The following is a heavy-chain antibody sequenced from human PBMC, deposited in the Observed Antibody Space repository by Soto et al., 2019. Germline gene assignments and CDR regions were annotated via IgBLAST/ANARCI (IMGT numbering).Heavy chain of an antibody. CDR1: GASISTIGNT. CDR2: IYPSVAT. CDR3: ARAIFSSVLYIDF. J-gene: IGHJ6*03. V-gene: IGHV4-30-2*01. D-gene: IGHD3-3*01. Sequence: SETLSLTCTISGASISTIGNTWTWVRQPPGKGLEWIGYIYPSVATYYNPSLKSRVTISMERSKNRFSLNVNSATAADTAVYYCARAIFSSVLYIDFWGQGTTVTVSS.